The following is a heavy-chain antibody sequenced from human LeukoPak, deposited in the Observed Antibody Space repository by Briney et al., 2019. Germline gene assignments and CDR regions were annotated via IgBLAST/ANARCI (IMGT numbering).Heavy chain of an antibody. D-gene: IGHD3-9*01. CDR3: AKDRRYFDWLFPGGFDY. Sequence: GGSLRLSCAASGFTFSSYAISWVRQAPGKGLEWVSAISGSGGSTYYADSVKGRFTISRDNSKNTLYLQMNSLRAEDTAVYYCAKDRRYFDWLFPGGFDYWGQGTLVTVSS. CDR1: GFTFSSYA. J-gene: IGHJ4*02. CDR2: ISGSGGST. V-gene: IGHV3-23*01.